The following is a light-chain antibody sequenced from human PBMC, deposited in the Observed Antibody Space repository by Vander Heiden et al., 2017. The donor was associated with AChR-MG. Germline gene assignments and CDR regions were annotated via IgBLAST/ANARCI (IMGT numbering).Light chain of an antibody. CDR3: QSYDSSNWV. CDR1: SGSIASNH. CDR2: EDN. J-gene: IGLJ3*02. V-gene: IGLV6-57*02. Sequence: NFMLTQPHAVFESPGKTVTISCTGSSGSIASNHVQWYQRRPGSAPTTVIYEDNQRPSGVPDRFSGSIDSSSNSASLTISGLKTEDEADYYCQSYDSSNWVFGGGTKLTVL.